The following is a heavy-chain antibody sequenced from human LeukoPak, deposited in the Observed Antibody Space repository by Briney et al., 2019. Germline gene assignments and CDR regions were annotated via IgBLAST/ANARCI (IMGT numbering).Heavy chain of an antibody. CDR1: RFTFHDYA. Sequence: GGSLRLSCAASRFTFHDYAMHWVRQAPGKGLEWVSGITWNSGSIGYADSVKGRFTISRDNAKNSLYPQMNSLRAEDMALYYCAKDIGSTGWYYFDHWGQGTLVTVSS. CDR2: ITWNSGSI. J-gene: IGHJ4*02. V-gene: IGHV3-9*03. D-gene: IGHD2-2*01. CDR3: AKDIGSTGWYYFDH.